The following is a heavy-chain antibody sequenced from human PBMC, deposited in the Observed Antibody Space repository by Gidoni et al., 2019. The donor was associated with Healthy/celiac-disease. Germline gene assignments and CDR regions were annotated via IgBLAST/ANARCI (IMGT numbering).Heavy chain of an antibody. V-gene: IGHV3-20*04. Sequence: EVQLVESGGGVVRPGGSLRLSCAASGCTFAAYGMSWVRQAPGTGLEWVSGINWSGGSTGYADSGKGRFTISRDKAKNSLYLQMNSLRAEDTALYYCAREGTTVTTGGRYYYYGMDVWGQGTTVTVSS. CDR2: INWSGGST. D-gene: IGHD4-17*01. CDR3: AREGTTVTTGGRYYYYGMDV. J-gene: IGHJ6*02. CDR1: GCTFAAYG.